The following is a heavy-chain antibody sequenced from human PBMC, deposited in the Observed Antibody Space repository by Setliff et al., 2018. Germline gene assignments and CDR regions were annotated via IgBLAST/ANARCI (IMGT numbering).Heavy chain of an antibody. J-gene: IGHJ4*02. V-gene: IGHV4-59*01. CDR3: ARSPSSGAYWNPRPFYSDY. D-gene: IGHD1-26*01. Sequence: SETLSLTCSVSGDSINPYYWTWIRQPPGKGLEWIGFXXXXXXXXXXXXXXXXXXXXVDXXXXQFSLNLNSVTAADTAVYYCARSPSSGAYWNPRPFYSDYWARGTLVTVSS. CDR1: GDSINPYY. CDR2: XXXXXXX.